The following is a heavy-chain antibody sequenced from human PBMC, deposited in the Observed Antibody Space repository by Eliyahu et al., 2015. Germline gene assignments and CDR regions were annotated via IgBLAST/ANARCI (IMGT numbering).Heavy chain of an antibody. J-gene: IGHJ4*02. Sequence: EVQLVESGGGLVQPGGSLRLSCAASGFTFSSYSMNWVRQAPGKGLEWVSYISGVSSMIYYADAVKGRFTISRDNAKNSLFLQMNSLRAEDTAVYYCARGAELDYWGQGTLVTVSS. V-gene: IGHV3-48*01. CDR1: GFTFSSYS. CDR3: ARGAELDY. D-gene: IGHD3-16*01. CDR2: ISGVSSMI.